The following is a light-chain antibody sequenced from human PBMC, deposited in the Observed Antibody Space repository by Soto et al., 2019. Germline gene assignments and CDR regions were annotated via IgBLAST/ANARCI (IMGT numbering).Light chain of an antibody. J-gene: IGKJ3*01. Sequence: DVQMTQSPSTLSASVGDRVTITCRASQSINSWLAWYQQKPGKAPKLLIYDASSLESGVPSRFSGSASGTEFTLTISSLQPDDFATYFCQQYDSYSFTFGPGTKVDIK. CDR3: QQYDSYSFT. CDR1: QSINSW. V-gene: IGKV1-5*01. CDR2: DAS.